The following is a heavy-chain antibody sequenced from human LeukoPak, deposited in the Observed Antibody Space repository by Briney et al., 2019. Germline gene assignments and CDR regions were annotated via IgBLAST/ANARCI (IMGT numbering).Heavy chain of an antibody. J-gene: IGHJ6*02. CDR1: GYTFTGYY. CDR2: INPNSGGT. CDR3: ARDRGSTSSSHYYYYGTDV. D-gene: IGHD2-2*01. Sequence: ASVKVSCKASGYTFTGYYMHWVRQAPGQGLEWMGWINPNSGGTNYAQKFQGRVTMTRDTSISTAYMELSRLRSDDTAVYYCARDRGSTSSSHYYYYGTDVWAKGPRSPSP. V-gene: IGHV1-2*02.